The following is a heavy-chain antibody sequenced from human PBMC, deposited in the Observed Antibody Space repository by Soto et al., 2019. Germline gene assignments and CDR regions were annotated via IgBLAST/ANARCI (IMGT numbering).Heavy chain of an antibody. CDR3: ARGIYDFWSGYTLDP. D-gene: IGHD3-3*01. CDR1: GFTFSSYY. V-gene: IGHV3-13*01. CDR2: IGTAGDT. J-gene: IGHJ5*02. Sequence: LRLSCAASGFTFSSYYMHWVRQATGKGLEWVSAIGTAGDTYYPGSVKGRFTISRENAKNSLYLQMNSLRAGDTAVYYCARGIYDFWSGYTLDPWGQGTLVTVSS.